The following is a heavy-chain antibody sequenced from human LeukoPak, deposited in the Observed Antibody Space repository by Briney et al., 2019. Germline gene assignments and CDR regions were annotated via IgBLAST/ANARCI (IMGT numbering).Heavy chain of an antibody. D-gene: IGHD6-6*01. Sequence: SETLSLTCAVYGGSFSGYSWSWIRQSPEKGLEWIGEVNHTGGITYTPSLKSRVTIAIDKSKNQFSLQLTSVTAADTAVYYYARQYTFDVWGRGTVVSVSS. CDR1: GGSFSGYS. J-gene: IGHJ3*01. V-gene: IGHV4-34*01. CDR3: ARQYTFDV. CDR2: VNHTGGI.